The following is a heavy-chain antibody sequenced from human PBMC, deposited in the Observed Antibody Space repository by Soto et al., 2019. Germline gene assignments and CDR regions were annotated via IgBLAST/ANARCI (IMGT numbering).Heavy chain of an antibody. CDR3: AKEVERVRLVAFAL. Sequence: PGGSLRLSCAASGFPFSDYYMNRIRQAPGKGLECVSYISDSGSSIFYAASVEGRFNISRDSARKSLYLQMNSLRVGDTALYYCAKEVERVRLVAFALWGQGPQVTVFS. D-gene: IGHD2-2*01. CDR2: ISDSGSSI. V-gene: IGHV3-11*01. CDR1: GFPFSDYY. J-gene: IGHJ4*02.